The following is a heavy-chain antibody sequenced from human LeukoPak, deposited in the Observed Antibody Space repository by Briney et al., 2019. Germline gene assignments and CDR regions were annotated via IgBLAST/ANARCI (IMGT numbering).Heavy chain of an antibody. CDR1: GYTFTSYG. V-gene: IGHV1-69*13. CDR2: IIPIFGTA. J-gene: IGHJ6*03. D-gene: IGHD2-2*01. Sequence: SVKVSCKASGYTFTSYGISWVRQAPGQGLEWMGGIIPIFGTANYAQKFQGRDTITADESTSTAYMELSSLGSEDTAVYYCAIPRRGIVVVPAAPYYYYYYMDVWGKGTTVTVSS. CDR3: AIPRRGIVVVPAAPYYYYYYMDV.